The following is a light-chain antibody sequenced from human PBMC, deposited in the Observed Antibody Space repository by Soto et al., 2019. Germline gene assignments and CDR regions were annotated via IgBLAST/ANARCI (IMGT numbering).Light chain of an antibody. CDR3: HQYNGWPRT. CDR2: GTS. J-gene: IGKJ1*01. V-gene: IGKV3-15*01. Sequence: EIVISHSPATLSVSPGERATLSCTASQSISSNLAWYQQKPGQAPRLLIYGTSTRAGGVPDRFSGGGSGTEFTLTITSLQSEDFAVYYCHQYNGWPRTFGQGTKVDIK. CDR1: QSISSN.